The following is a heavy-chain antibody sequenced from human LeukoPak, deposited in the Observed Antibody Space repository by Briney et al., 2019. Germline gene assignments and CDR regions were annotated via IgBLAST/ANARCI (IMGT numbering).Heavy chain of an antibody. Sequence: SETLSLTCTVSGGSISSYYWSWIRQPPGKGLEWIGYIYYSGSTNYNPSLKSRVTISVDTSKNQFSLKLSSVTAADTAVYYCARTIAYCGGDCYPRPDDAFDIWGQGTMVTVSS. CDR2: IYYSGST. CDR3: ARTIAYCGGDCYPRPDDAFDI. D-gene: IGHD2-21*02. V-gene: IGHV4-59*12. CDR1: GGSISSYY. J-gene: IGHJ3*02.